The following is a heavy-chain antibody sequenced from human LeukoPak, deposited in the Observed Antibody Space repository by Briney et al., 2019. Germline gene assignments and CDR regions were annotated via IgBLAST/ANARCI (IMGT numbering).Heavy chain of an antibody. CDR3: ARVEGILTGYYIY. CDR1: GFTFSSYA. J-gene: IGHJ4*02. Sequence: GRSLRLSCAASGFTFSSYAMHWVRQAPGKGLEWVAVISYDGSNKYYADSVKGRFTISRDNSKNTLYLQMNSLRAEDTAVYYCARVEGILTGYYIYWGQGTLVTVSS. D-gene: IGHD3-9*01. V-gene: IGHV3-30-3*01. CDR2: ISYDGSNK.